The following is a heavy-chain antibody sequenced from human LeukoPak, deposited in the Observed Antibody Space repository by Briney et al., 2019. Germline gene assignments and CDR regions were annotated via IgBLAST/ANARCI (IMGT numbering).Heavy chain of an antibody. CDR1: GSTFSSYS. D-gene: IGHD1-26*01. Sequence: GGSLRLSCAASGSTFSSYSMNWVRQAPGKGLEWVSHITASGTAMFYADSVKGRFTISRDNAKNSLYLQMNSLRDEDTAVYYCASSGSYRFDYWGQGTPVTVSS. V-gene: IGHV3-48*02. CDR2: ITASGTAM. CDR3: ASSGSYRFDY. J-gene: IGHJ4*02.